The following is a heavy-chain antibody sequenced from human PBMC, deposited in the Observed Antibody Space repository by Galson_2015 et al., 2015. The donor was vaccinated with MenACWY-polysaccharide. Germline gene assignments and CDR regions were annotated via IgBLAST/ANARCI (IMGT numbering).Heavy chain of an antibody. V-gene: IGHV3-30*18. J-gene: IGHJ5*02. Sequence: SLRLSCAASGFTFSDFGMHWVRQAPGKGLEWVAVIWYDGGNKYYADSVKGRFTISRDNSKNTLYLEMNSLRAEDTAVYYCAKERMTARPHCFDPWGQGTLVTVSS. CDR1: GFTFSDFG. CDR2: IWYDGGNK. D-gene: IGHD2-21*02. CDR3: AKERMTARPHCFDP.